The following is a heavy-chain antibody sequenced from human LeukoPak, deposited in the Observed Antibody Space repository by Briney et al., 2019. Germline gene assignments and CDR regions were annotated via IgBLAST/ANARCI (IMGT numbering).Heavy chain of an antibody. CDR1: GFTVSSNY. J-gene: IGHJ3*02. Sequence: GGSLRLSCAASGFTVSSNYMSWVRQAPGKGLEWVSVIYSGGSTYYADSVKGRFTISRDNSKNTLYLQMNSLRAEDTAAYYCARRPNYYGSGIKDAFDIWGQGTMVTVSS. CDR3: ARRPNYYGSGIKDAFDI. V-gene: IGHV3-66*01. CDR2: IYSGGST. D-gene: IGHD3-10*01.